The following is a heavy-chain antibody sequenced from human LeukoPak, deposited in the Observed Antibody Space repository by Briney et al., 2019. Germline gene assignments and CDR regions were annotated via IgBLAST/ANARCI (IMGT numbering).Heavy chain of an antibody. V-gene: IGHV3-23*01. Sequence: GGSLRLSCAASGFRFSDFAMSWVRQAPGKGLECVSVISASGGRTYSAESVKARFTISRDNSKNTLYLEMNSPTADDTAVYYCAKGHSDFGTGFDLWGQGTLVTVS. CDR1: GFRFSDFA. D-gene: IGHD4-17*01. CDR2: ISASGGRT. J-gene: IGHJ4*02. CDR3: AKGHSDFGTGFDL.